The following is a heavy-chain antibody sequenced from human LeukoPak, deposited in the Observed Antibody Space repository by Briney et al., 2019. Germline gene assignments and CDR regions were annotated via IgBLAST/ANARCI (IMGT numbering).Heavy chain of an antibody. J-gene: IGHJ4*02. V-gene: IGHV4-34*01. CDR1: GGSFSGYY. Sequence: PSETLSLTCAVYGGSFSGYYWSWIRQPPGKGLEWIGEINHSGSTNYNPSLKSRVTISVDTSKNQFSLKLSSVTAADTAVYYCARVAVIWFGTFDYWGQGTLVTVSS. D-gene: IGHD3-10*01. CDR3: ARVAVIWFGTFDY. CDR2: INHSGST.